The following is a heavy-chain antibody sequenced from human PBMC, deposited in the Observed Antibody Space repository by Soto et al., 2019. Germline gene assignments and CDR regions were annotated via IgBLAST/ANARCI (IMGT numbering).Heavy chain of an antibody. J-gene: IGHJ6*02. CDR1: GFTFSSYV. CDR3: ARNPVGGVVPAAIYYYYYGMDV. D-gene: IGHD2-2*01. Sequence: GSMGLSCAASGFTFSSYVMHWVRKAPVKWLEWVAVISYDGSNKYYADSVKGRFTISRDNSKNTRYLQMNSLRAEDTAVYYCARNPVGGVVPAAIYYYYYGMDVWGQGTTVTVSS. CDR2: ISYDGSNK. V-gene: IGHV3-30*03.